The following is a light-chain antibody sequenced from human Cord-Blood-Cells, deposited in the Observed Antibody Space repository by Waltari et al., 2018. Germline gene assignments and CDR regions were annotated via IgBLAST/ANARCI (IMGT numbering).Light chain of an antibody. Sequence: QSVLTQPHSASGTPGQRLTLPCSASSTNIGSNYVYLYQQLPGTAPKLLIYRNNQWPSGVPDRFSGSKSGTAASLAISGLRSEDEADYYCAAWDDSLSGWVFGGGTKLTVL. J-gene: IGLJ3*02. V-gene: IGLV1-47*01. CDR2: RNN. CDR3: AAWDDSLSGWV. CDR1: STNIGSNY.